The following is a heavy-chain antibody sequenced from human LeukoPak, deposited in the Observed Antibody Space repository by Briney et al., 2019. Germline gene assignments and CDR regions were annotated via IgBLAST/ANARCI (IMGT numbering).Heavy chain of an antibody. CDR1: GGSISSSPYY. D-gene: IGHD3-3*01. CDR2: IYYNGNT. Sequence: SETLSLTCSVSGGSISSSPYYWGWIRHPPGKGLEWIGTIYYNGNTYYNPSLKSRVTISVDASKNQFSLKLSSVTAADTAVYYGARESMMGFLGFDPWGQGTLVSVSS. CDR3: ARESMMGFLGFDP. J-gene: IGHJ5*02. V-gene: IGHV4-39*07.